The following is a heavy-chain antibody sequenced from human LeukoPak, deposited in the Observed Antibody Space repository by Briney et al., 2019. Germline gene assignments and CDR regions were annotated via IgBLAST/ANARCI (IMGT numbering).Heavy chain of an antibody. V-gene: IGHV1-18*04. D-gene: IGHD3-10*01. CDR3: ARDPAYGSGTFDY. CDR2: ISAYNGNT. CDR1: GYRLTRYG. J-gene: IGHJ4*02. Sequence: GASVKVSCKASGYRLTRYGISWERQAPGQGLEWMGWISAYNGNTNYAQELQGRVTMTTDTSTSTAYMELRSLRSDDTAVYYCARDPAYGSGTFDYWGQGTLVTVSS.